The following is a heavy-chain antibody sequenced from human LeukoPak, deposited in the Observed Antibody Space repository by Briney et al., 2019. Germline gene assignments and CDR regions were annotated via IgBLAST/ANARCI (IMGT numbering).Heavy chain of an antibody. J-gene: IGHJ4*02. Sequence: GTSLRLSCTASGFTFSSSAMHWVRQAPGKGLEWVTITSYDGSNKHYADSVKGRFTISRDNSRNTLYLHMNSLRAEDTAVYSCERGVSGYDYDNSGYYLDFWGQGTLVTVSS. CDR3: ERGVSGYDYDNSGYYLDF. CDR1: GFTFSSSA. CDR2: TSYDGSNK. V-gene: IGHV3-30*04. D-gene: IGHD3-22*01.